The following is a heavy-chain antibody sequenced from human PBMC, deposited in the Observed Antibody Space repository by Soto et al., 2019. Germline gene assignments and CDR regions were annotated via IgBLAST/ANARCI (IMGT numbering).Heavy chain of an antibody. CDR2: ISYDGSNK. J-gene: IGHJ3*02. CDR1: GFTFSSYG. Sequence: QVQLVESGGGVVQPGRSLRLSCAASGFTFSSYGMHWVRQAPGKGLEWVAVISYDGSNKYYADSVKGRLTISRDNSKNTLYLQMNSRRAEDTAVYYCAKDLGHGGRGAFDIWGQGTMVTVSS. CDR3: AKDLGHGGRGAFDI. V-gene: IGHV3-30*18. D-gene: IGHD7-27*01.